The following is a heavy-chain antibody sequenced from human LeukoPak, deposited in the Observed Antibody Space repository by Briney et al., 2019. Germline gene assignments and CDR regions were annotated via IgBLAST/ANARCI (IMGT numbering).Heavy chain of an antibody. D-gene: IGHD3-10*01. V-gene: IGHV1-2*06. CDR2: INPNSGGT. Sequence: ASVKISCKASGYTFTGYYMRWVRQAPGQGLEWMGRINPNSGGTNYAQKFQGRVTMTRDTSISTAYMELRSLRSDDTAVYYCARDSVLMVRGATFFDYWGQGTLVTVSS. CDR3: ARDSVLMVRGATFFDY. J-gene: IGHJ4*02. CDR1: GYTFTGYY.